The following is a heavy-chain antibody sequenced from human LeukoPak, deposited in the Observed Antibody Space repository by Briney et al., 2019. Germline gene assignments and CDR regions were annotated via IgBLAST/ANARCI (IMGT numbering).Heavy chain of an antibody. J-gene: IGHJ4*02. Sequence: SETLSLTCTVSGGSISSYYWSWIRQPPGKGLEWIGYIYYSGSTNYNPSLKSRVTISVDTSKNQFSLKLSPVTAADTAVYYCARDRSSWGYYFDYWGQGTLVTVSS. V-gene: IGHV4-59*01. CDR3: ARDRSSWGYYFDY. CDR2: IYYSGST. D-gene: IGHD2-2*01. CDR1: GGSISSYY.